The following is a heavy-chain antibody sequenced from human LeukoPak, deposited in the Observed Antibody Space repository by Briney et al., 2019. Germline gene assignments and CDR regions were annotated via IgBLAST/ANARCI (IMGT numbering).Heavy chain of an antibody. Sequence: GESLKISFKASGYSFTSYWIGWVRQMPGKGLEWVGIIYPGYCDTRYSPSFQGQVTISADNTISTAYLQWSSLKASDTAMYYCARSNGYSSGWLDYWGQGTLVTVSS. V-gene: IGHV5-51*01. CDR3: ARSNGYSSGWLDY. D-gene: IGHD6-19*01. J-gene: IGHJ4*02. CDR1: GYSFTSYW. CDR2: IYPGYCDT.